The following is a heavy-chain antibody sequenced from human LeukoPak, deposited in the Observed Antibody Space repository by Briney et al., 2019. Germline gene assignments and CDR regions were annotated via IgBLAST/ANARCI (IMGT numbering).Heavy chain of an antibody. CDR2: IYYSGST. CDR1: GGSISSGSYY. J-gene: IGHJ4*02. D-gene: IGHD6-19*01. Sequence: SETLSLTCTVSGGSISSGSYYWGWIRQSPGKGLEWIGSIYYSGSTSYNPSLKSRVTISVDTSKNQFSLKLSSVTAADTAVYYCARPTYSSGWYTTFDYWGQGTLVTVSS. V-gene: IGHV4-39*01. CDR3: ARPTYSSGWYTTFDY.